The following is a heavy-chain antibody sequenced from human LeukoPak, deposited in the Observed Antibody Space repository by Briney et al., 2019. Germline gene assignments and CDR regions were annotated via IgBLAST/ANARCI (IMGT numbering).Heavy chain of an antibody. V-gene: IGHV1-18*01. CDR2: ISAYNGNT. J-gene: IGHJ5*02. Sequence: ASVKVSCTTSGYTFTSYGISWVRQAPGQGLEWMGWISAYNGNTNYAQKLQGRVTMTTDTSTSTAYMELRSLRSDDTALYYCAREVAGNWFDPWGQGTLVTVSS. CDR3: AREVAGNWFDP. CDR1: GYTFTSYG. D-gene: IGHD6-19*01.